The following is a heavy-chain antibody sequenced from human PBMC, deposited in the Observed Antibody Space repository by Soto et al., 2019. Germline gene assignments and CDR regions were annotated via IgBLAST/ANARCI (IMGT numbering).Heavy chain of an antibody. CDR2: IIPIFGTA. CDR3: ARFFAIETNYNWFDP. J-gene: IGHJ5*02. V-gene: IGHV1-69*13. Sequence: PSVKVSCKASGGTFSSYAISWVRHAPGQGLEWMGGIIPIFGTANYAQKFQGRVTITADESTSTAYMELSSLRSEDTAVYYCARFFAIETNYNWFDPWGQGTLVTVSS. D-gene: IGHD3-3*01. CDR1: GGTFSSYA.